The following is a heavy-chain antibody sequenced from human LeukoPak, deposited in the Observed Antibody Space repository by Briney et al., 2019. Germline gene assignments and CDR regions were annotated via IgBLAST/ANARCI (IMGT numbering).Heavy chain of an antibody. Sequence: PSETLSLTCAVYGGSFSGYYWSWIRQPPGKGLEWIGEINHSGSTNYNPSLKSRVTISVDTSKNQFSLKLSSVTAADTAVYYCARHAGQLEWLSPNYYYYYGMDVWGQGTTVTVSS. CDR2: INHSGST. CDR1: GGSFSGYY. V-gene: IGHV4-34*01. J-gene: IGHJ6*02. CDR3: ARHAGQLEWLSPNYYYYYGMDV. D-gene: IGHD3-3*01.